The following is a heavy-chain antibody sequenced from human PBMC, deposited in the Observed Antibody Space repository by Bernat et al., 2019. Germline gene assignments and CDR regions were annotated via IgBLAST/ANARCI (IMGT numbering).Heavy chain of an antibody. D-gene: IGHD3-3*01. CDR2: ISYDGSNK. V-gene: IGHV3-30*18. CDR3: AKDPPNYDFWSGPTGNYGMDV. J-gene: IGHJ6*02. CDR1: GFTFSSYG. Sequence: QVQLVESGGGMVQPGRSLRLSCAASGFTFSSYGMHWVRQAPGKGLEWVAVISYDGSNKYYADSVKGRFTISRDNSKNTLYLQMNSLRAEDTAVYYCAKDPPNYDFWSGPTGNYGMDVWGQGTTVTVSS.